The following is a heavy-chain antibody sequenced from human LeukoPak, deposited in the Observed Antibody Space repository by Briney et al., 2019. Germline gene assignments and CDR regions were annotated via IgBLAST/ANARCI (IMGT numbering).Heavy chain of an antibody. V-gene: IGHV4-59*01. CDR1: GGSISSYY. Sequence: SETLSLTCTVSGGSISSYYWSWIRQPPGKGPEWIGNMYYSGSTKYNPSLKSRVTISVNTSKNQLSLKLSSVTAADTAVYYCARDRFNYGVFDYWGQGTLVTVSS. J-gene: IGHJ4*02. CDR3: ARDRFNYGVFDY. D-gene: IGHD4-11*01. CDR2: MYYSGST.